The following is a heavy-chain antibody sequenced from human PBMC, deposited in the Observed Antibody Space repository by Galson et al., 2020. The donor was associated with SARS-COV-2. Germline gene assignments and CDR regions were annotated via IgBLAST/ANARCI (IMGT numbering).Heavy chain of an antibody. Sequence: SGPTLVKPTQTLTLTCTFSGFSLSTSGVGVGWIRQPPGKALEWLALIYWDDDKRYSPSLKSRLTITKDTSKNQVVLTMTNMDPVDTATYYCAHRPLVRVVMSNVNAFDPWGQVTLVTVSS. J-gene: IGHJ5*02. CDR2: IYWDDDK. V-gene: IGHV2-5*02. D-gene: IGHD3-10*01. CDR1: GFSLSTSGVG. CDR3: AHRPLVRVVMSNVNAFDP.